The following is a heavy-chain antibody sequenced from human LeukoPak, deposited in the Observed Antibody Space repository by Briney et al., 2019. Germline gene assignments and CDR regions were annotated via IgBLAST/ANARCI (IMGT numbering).Heavy chain of an antibody. CDR3: ARLEVTPGYYFDY. J-gene: IGHJ4*02. Sequence: GESLKISCKGSGYSFTSYWTGWVRQMPRKGLEWMGIIYPGDSDTRYSPSFQGQVTISADKSISTAYLQWSSLKASDTAMYYCARLEVTPGYYFDYWGQGTLVTVSS. CDR2: IYPGDSDT. V-gene: IGHV5-51*01. CDR1: GYSFTSYW. D-gene: IGHD2-21*02.